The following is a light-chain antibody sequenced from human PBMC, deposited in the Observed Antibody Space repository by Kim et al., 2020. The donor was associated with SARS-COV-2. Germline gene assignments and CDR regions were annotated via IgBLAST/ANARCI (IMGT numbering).Light chain of an antibody. CDR1: ELGNKH. CDR2: QDA. CDR3: EAWDNNNLV. V-gene: IGLV3-1*01. J-gene: IGLJ3*02. Sequence: SYELTQPPTVSVSPGQTASITCSGDELGNKHASWYQQRPGQSPVVVIYQDAKRPSGIPERFSGASSGNTATLIISGTQAVDEADYYCEAWDNNNLVFGGGTQLTVL.